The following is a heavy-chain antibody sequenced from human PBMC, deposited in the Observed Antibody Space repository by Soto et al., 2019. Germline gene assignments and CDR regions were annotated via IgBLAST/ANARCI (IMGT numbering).Heavy chain of an antibody. Sequence: QVQLVQSGGEVTKPGASVKVSCKSSGYTFTSYGVSWVRQAPGQGLEWLGWISVYTGNTKQAQKFQDRFTRTTEASTSTAYRELRNLRSDDTAVYYCARDRCTTDKCYTHHFDVWGQGTTVTVSS. D-gene: IGHD2-8*01. CDR2: ISVYTGNT. V-gene: IGHV1-18*04. J-gene: IGHJ6*02. CDR1: GYTFTSYG. CDR3: ARDRCTTDKCYTHHFDV.